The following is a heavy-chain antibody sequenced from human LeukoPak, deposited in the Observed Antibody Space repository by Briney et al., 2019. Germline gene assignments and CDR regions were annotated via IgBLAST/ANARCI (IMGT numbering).Heavy chain of an antibody. CDR2: IYYSGST. J-gene: IGHJ5*02. Sequence: SETLSLTCTVSGDSISSYYWSWIRQPPGKGLEWIGYIYYSGSTNYNPSLKSRVTISVDTSRNQFSLKLSSVTAADTAVYYCARELGFGELSWFDPWGQGTLVTVSS. CDR1: GDSISSYY. CDR3: ARELGFGELSWFDP. V-gene: IGHV4-59*01. D-gene: IGHD3-10*01.